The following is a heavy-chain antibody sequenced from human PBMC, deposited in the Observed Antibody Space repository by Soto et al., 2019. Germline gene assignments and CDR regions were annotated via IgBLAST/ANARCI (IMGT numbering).Heavy chain of an antibody. V-gene: IGHV3-9*01. CDR3: AKVVARHYYYYMDV. Sequence: DVQLVESGGGLVQPGRSLRLSCAASGFTFDDYAMHWVRQAPGKGLEWVSGISWNSGSIGYADSVKGRFTISRDNAKNSLYLQMNSLRAEDTALYYCAKVVARHYYYYMDVWGKGTTVTVSS. CDR1: GFTFDDYA. D-gene: IGHD5-12*01. J-gene: IGHJ6*03. CDR2: ISWNSGSI.